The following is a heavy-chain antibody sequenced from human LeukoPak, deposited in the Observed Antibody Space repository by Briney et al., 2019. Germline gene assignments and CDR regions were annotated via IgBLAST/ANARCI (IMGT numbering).Heavy chain of an antibody. CDR3: AREGQQLVGSWYFDL. V-gene: IGHV4-59*01. J-gene: IGHJ2*01. Sequence: SETLSLTCTVSGGSISSYYWSWIRQPPGKGLEWIGYIYYSGSTNYNPSLKSRVTISVDTSKNQFSLKLSSVTAADTAVYYCAREGQQLVGSWYFDLWGRGTLVTVSS. CDR2: IYYSGST. D-gene: IGHD6-13*01. CDR1: GGSISSYY.